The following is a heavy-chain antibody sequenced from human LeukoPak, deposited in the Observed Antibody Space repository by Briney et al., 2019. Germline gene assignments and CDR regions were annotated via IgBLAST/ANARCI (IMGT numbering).Heavy chain of an antibody. CDR1: GFTFDDYA. CDR2: ISWNSGSI. V-gene: IGHV3-9*01. CDR3: AKSGSPGQNCSSTSCYNPFFYYYYYYYMDV. J-gene: IGHJ6*03. Sequence: PGRSLRLSCAASGFTFDDYAMHWVRQAPGKGLEWVSGISWNSGSIGYADSVKGRFTISRDNAKNSLYLQMNSLRAEDTALYYCAKSGSPGQNCSSTSCYNPFFYYYYYYYMDVWGKGTTVTVSS. D-gene: IGHD2-2*02.